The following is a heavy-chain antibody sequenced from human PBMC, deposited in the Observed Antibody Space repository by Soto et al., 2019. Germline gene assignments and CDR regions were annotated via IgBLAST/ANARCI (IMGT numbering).Heavy chain of an antibody. CDR3: ARTYYYDSSGYYYGFTWFDP. CDR2: ISSGSSYI. CDR1: TFNLTNYT. D-gene: IGHD3-22*01. J-gene: IGHJ5*02. Sequence: PGGSLRLSCAASTFNLTNYTMNWVRQAPGKGLEWVSSISSGSSYIYYADSVKGRFTISRDNAKNSLYLQMNSLRAEDTAVYYCARTYYYDSSGYYYGFTWFDPWGQGTLVTVSS. V-gene: IGHV3-21*01.